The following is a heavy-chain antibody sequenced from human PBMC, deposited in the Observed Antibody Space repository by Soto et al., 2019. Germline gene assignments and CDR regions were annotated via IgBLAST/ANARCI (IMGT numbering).Heavy chain of an antibody. CDR2: IIPVFRAP. Sequence: QVHLVQSGAEVKKPGSSVKVSCKVSGGTFNTYAISWVRQAPGQGLEWMGGIIPVFRAPDYAQKIQGRVTITADESARTAHMGLTALRSEDTAVYYFARDKGLPQLGGNYYYVTDVWGQGTSVTVSS. CDR3: ARDKGLPQLGGNYYYVTDV. D-gene: IGHD3-3*02. V-gene: IGHV1-69*12. J-gene: IGHJ6*02. CDR1: GGTFNTYA.